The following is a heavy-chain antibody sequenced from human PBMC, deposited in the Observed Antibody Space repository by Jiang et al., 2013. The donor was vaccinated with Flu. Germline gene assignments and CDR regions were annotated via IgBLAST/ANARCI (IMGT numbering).Heavy chain of an antibody. CDR2: INHSGST. Sequence: LLKPSETLSLTCAVYGGSFSGYYWSWIRQPPGKGLEWIGEINHSGSTNYNPSLKSRVTISVDTSKNQFSLKLSSVTAADTAVYYCKYSSSWYYYYGMDVWGRRDHGHRLL. D-gene: IGHD6-13*01. CDR3: KYSSSWYYYYGMDV. J-gene: IGHJ6*02. CDR1: GGSFSGYY. V-gene: IGHV4-34*01.